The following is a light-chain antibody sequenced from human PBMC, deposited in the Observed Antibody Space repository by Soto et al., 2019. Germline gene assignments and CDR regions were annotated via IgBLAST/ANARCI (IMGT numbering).Light chain of an antibody. V-gene: IGKV3-15*01. CDR3: KQYHEWPLK. CDR2: GAF. Sequence: VLRTHSPVTLSVSPLERATLSCRSNQSVSSNLAWYQQKPGQAPSLLIYGAFTRATGIPARFSGTGSGTEFTLKIRSLQSEDFQIPYCKQYHEWPLKFGKGTXVDIQ. CDR1: QSVSSN. J-gene: IGKJ1*01.